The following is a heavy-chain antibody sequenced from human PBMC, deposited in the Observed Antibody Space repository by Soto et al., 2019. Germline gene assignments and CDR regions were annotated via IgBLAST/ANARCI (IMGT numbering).Heavy chain of an antibody. D-gene: IGHD3-3*01. V-gene: IGHV1-46*01. CDR1: GYTFTSYY. J-gene: IGHJ4*02. CDR3: AREPRFLGRGKSFDY. Sequence: QVQLVQSGAEVKKPGASVKVSCKASGYTFTSYYMHWVRQAPGQGLEWMGMINPSGGSTSYAQKFQGRVTLTRDTSTSTVYMELSSLRSEDTAVYYCAREPRFLGRGKSFDYWGQGTLVTVSS. CDR2: INPSGGST.